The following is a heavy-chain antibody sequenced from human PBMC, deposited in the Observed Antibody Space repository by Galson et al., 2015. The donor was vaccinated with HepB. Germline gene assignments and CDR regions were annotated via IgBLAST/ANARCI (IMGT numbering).Heavy chain of an antibody. J-gene: IGHJ4*02. D-gene: IGHD3-3*01. CDR3: ARAVGFWSGYYIAY. V-gene: IGHV4-59*01. Sequence: ETLSLTCTVSGGSITSFYWTWIRQPPGKGLEWIGHFYYSGSTNYNPSLRSRVTISVDTSNNQFSLKLTSVTAADTAVYYCARAVGFWSGYYIAYGGQGTLVTASS. CDR2: FYYSGST. CDR1: GGSITSFY.